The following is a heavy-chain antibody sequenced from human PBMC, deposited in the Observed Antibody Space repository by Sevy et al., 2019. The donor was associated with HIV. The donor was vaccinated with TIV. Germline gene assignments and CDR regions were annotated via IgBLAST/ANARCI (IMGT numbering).Heavy chain of an antibody. CDR1: GYSLRKLS. CDR2: RDPGNGEI. V-gene: IGHV1-24*01. J-gene: IGHJ5*02. Sequence: ASVKVSCKVFGYSLRKLSMHWVRQAPGKGLEWMGSRDPGNGEITYAQTLQGRVTMTEDTSTDTAYMELSSLTSEDTATYYCATVGLGYYSGSSYYQGDWFDPWGQRTLVTVSS. D-gene: IGHD2-15*01. CDR3: ATVGLGYYSGSSYYQGDWFDP.